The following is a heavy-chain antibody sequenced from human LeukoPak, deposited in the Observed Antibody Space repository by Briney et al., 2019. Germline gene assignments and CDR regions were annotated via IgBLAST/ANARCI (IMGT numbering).Heavy chain of an antibody. J-gene: IGHJ6*02. CDR3: ARELGRGTMVRGFYYYGMDV. CDR2: IYSGGST. D-gene: IGHD3-10*01. CDR1: GFTVSSNY. Sequence: GGSLRLSCAVSGFTVSSNYMSWVRQAPGKGLEWVSVIYSGGSTYYADSVKGRFTISRHNSKNTLYLQMNSLRAEDTAVYYCARELGRGTMVRGFYYYGMDVWGQGTTVTVSS. V-gene: IGHV3-53*04.